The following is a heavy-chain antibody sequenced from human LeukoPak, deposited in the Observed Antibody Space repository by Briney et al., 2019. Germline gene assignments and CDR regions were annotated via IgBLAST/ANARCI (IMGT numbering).Heavy chain of an antibody. CDR3: AKESSLYSSSCPDY. D-gene: IGHD6-13*01. Sequence: GGSLRLSCAASGFTFSSYEMNWVRQAPGKGLEWVSYISSSGSTIYYADSVKGRFTISRDNAKNSLYLQMNSLRAEDTAVYYCAKESSLYSSSCPDYWGQGTLVTVSS. V-gene: IGHV3-48*03. CDR1: GFTFSSYE. CDR2: ISSSGSTI. J-gene: IGHJ4*02.